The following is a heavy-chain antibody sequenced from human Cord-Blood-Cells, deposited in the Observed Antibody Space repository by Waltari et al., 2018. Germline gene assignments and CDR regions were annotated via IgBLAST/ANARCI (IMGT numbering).Heavy chain of an antibody. D-gene: IGHD1-26*01. Sequence: QVPLVQSAAEWKKPGCSVKVSCKASAGSYRSYAIILVRPATGQGLEWMGGIIPIFGTANYAQKFQGRVTITADESTSTAYMELSSLRSEDTAVYYCARERMYSGSYDAFDIWGQGTMVTVSS. CDR2: IIPIFGTA. CDR3: ARERMYSGSYDAFDI. CDR1: AGSYRSYA. J-gene: IGHJ3*02. V-gene: IGHV1-69*01.